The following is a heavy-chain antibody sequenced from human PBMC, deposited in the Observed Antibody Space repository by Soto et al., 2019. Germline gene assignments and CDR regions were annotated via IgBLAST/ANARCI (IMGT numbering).Heavy chain of an antibody. Sequence: QVQLVQSGAEVKKPGSSVKVSCKASGGTFSSYTISWVRQAPGQGLEWMGRIIPILGIANYAQKFQGRVTITADNTASTDNMELSSVRSEDTAVYYGASGYDSSDYWGQGTLVTVSS. D-gene: IGHD3-22*01. CDR3: ASGYDSSDY. CDR2: IIPILGIA. V-gene: IGHV1-69*02. CDR1: GGTFSSYT. J-gene: IGHJ4*02.